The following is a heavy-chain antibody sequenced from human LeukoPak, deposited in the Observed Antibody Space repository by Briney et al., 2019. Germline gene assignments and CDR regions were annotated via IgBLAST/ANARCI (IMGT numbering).Heavy chain of an antibody. J-gene: IGHJ4*02. CDR1: GNYW. CDR2: INSDGSWA. D-gene: IGHD2/OR15-2a*01. Sequence: GGSLRLSCAASGNYWMHWVRQAPGKGLVWVSHINSDGSWASYADSVKGRFTISKDNAKNTVYLQMNSLRAEDTAVYYCVSFYETCWGRGTLVTVSS. V-gene: IGHV3-74*01. CDR3: VSFYETC.